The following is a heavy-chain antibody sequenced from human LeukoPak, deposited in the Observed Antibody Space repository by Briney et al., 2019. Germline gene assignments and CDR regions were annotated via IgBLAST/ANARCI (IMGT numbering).Heavy chain of an antibody. CDR1: GYTFTSYG. CDR3: ARAPHYYGSGKGYYYYYMDV. V-gene: IGHV1-18*01. D-gene: IGHD3-10*01. J-gene: IGHJ6*03. CDR2: ISAYNGNT. Sequence: GASVKVSCKASGYTFTSYGISWVRQAPGQGLEWMGWISAYNGNTNYAQKLQGRVTMTTDTSTSTAYMELRSLRSDDTAVYYCARAPHYYGSGKGYYYYYMDVWGKGTTVTISS.